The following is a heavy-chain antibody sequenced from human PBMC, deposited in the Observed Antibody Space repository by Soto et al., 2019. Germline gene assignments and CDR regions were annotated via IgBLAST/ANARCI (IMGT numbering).Heavy chain of an antibody. CDR1: GYTFTGYY. CDR3: ARSRREGIAAAVSRFDP. V-gene: IGHV1-2*02. Sequence: GASVKVSCKASGYTFTGYYMHWVRQAPGQGLEWMGWINPNSGGTNYAQKFQGRVTMTRDTSISTAYMELSRLRSDDTAVYYCARSRREGIAAAVSRFDPWGQGTLVTVSS. D-gene: IGHD6-13*01. CDR2: INPNSGGT. J-gene: IGHJ5*02.